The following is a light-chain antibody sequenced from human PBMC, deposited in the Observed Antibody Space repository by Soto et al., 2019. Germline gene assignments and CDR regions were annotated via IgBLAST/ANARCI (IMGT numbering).Light chain of an antibody. J-gene: IGKJ2*01. V-gene: IGKV3-20*01. CDR1: QSVSSNF. Sequence: EIVLTQSPGTLSLSPGERATLSCRASQSVSSNFSAWYQQKPGQAPRLLIYGASTRAAGVPDRFSGSGSGTDFTLTITRLEPEDFAVYYCQQYGRSPLMYTFGQGTKLGVK. CDR2: GAS. CDR3: QQYGRSPLMYT.